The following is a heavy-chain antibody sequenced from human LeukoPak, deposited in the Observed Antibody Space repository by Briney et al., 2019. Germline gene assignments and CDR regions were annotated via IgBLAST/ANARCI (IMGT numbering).Heavy chain of an antibody. D-gene: IGHD3-3*01. J-gene: IGHJ3*02. CDR3: ARGPYYDFWSPKGAFDI. CDR2: INHSGST. CDR1: GGSFSGYY. V-gene: IGHV4-34*01. Sequence: SETLSLTCAVYGGSFSGYYWSWIRQPPGKGLEWIGEINHSGSTNYNPSLKSRVTISVDTSKNQFSLKLSSVTAADTAVYYCARGPYYDFWSPKGAFDIWGQGTMVTVSS.